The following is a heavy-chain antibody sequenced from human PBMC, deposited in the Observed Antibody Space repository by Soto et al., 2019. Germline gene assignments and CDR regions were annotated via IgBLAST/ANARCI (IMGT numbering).Heavy chain of an antibody. D-gene: IGHD3-10*01. Sequence: QPGGSLRLSCAASGFTFSSYAMSWVRQAPGKGLEWVSAISGSGGSTYYADSVKGRFTISRDNSKNTLYLQMNSLGAEDTAVYYCAKDLFYPRGRDNWFDPWGQGTLVTVSS. V-gene: IGHV3-23*01. CDR1: GFTFSSYA. J-gene: IGHJ5*02. CDR3: AKDLFYPRGRDNWFDP. CDR2: ISGSGGST.